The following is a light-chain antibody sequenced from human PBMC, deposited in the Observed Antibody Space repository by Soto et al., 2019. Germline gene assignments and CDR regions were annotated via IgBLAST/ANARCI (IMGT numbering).Light chain of an antibody. Sequence: EVVMTQSPATLSVSPGEGATLSCRASQTVSSNLAWYQQKPGQAPRLLIYGASTRATGIPARFSGSGSGTEFTLTITSLQSEDFAVYYCQQYNNWPPLTFGGGTKVDIK. CDR2: GAS. CDR1: QTVSSN. CDR3: QQYNNWPPLT. J-gene: IGKJ4*01. V-gene: IGKV3-15*01.